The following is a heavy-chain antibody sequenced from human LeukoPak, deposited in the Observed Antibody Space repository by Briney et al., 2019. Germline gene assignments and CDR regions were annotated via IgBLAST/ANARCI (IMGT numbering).Heavy chain of an antibody. J-gene: IGHJ6*02. CDR2: IRPKTGDT. V-gene: IGHV1-2*02. Sequence: GASVKVSCKASGYTFTDYYHHWVRHVPGQGPEWVGWIRPKTGDTKYAEKFQGRVTMTRDTSISTAYMELSRLRSDDTALYYCATLNFRDGMDVWGQGTTVTVSS. CDR3: ATLNFRDGMDV. CDR1: GYTFTDYY.